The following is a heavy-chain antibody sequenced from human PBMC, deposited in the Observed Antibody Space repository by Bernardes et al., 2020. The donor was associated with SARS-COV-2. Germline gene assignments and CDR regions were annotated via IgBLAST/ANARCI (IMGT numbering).Heavy chain of an antibody. Sequence: ASVKVSCKASGYTFTSFDITWVRQATGQGLEWMGWINPNSGKTGYAQRFQGRVTMTRNTSINTAYMELSSLTSDDTAVYFCARGGGFYGSGPLQSDASDIWGQGTMVTVSS. CDR2: INPNSGKT. CDR1: GYTFTSFD. J-gene: IGHJ3*02. D-gene: IGHD3-10*01. V-gene: IGHV1-8*01. CDR3: ARGGGFYGSGPLQSDASDI.